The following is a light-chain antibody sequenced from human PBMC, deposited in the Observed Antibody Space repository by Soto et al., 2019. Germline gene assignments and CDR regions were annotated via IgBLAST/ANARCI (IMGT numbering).Light chain of an antibody. CDR2: DAS. CDR1: QSITSNY. J-gene: IGKJ5*01. V-gene: IGKV3D-20*02. Sequence: EIVLTQSPATLSLSPGERATLSCSASQSITSNYLAWYQQKPGQAPRLLIYDASNRATGIPARFSGSGSGTDFTLTISSLEPEDFAVYYCQQRSNWITFGQGTRLEIK. CDR3: QQRSNWIT.